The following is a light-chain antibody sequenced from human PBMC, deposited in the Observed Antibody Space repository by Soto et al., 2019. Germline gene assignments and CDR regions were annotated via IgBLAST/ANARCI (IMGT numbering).Light chain of an antibody. CDR2: GAS. CDR3: QQYATSPRLT. CDR1: QSVRSNY. Sequence: EIVLTQSPGTLSLSPGERATLSCRASQSVRSNYLAWYQQKPGQAPRLFIFGASSRATGIPDRFSGSGSGTDFTLSISRLEPEDFALYYCQQYATSPRLTFGGGTKVEIK. J-gene: IGKJ4*01. V-gene: IGKV3-20*01.